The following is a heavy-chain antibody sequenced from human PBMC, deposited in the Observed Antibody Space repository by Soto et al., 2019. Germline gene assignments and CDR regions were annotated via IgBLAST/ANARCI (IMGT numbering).Heavy chain of an antibody. Sequence: GGSLRLSCAASGFTVSSNYMSWVRQAPGKGLEWVSVLYSGGNTYYADSVKGRFTISRHNSKNTLYLQMNSLRGEDTAVYYCARGSTYSNYHYYYYMYVWGKGTTVTVSS. J-gene: IGHJ6*03. CDR1: GFTVSSNY. V-gene: IGHV3-53*04. CDR2: LYSGGNT. D-gene: IGHD4-4*01. CDR3: ARGSTYSNYHYYYYMYV.